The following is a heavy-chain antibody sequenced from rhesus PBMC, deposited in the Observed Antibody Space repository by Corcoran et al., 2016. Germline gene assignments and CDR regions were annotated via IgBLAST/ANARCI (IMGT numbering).Heavy chain of an antibody. CDR1: GASITSDH. Sequence: QVQLQESGPGLVKPSETLPLTCAVSGASITSDHWNWIRQAPGKGMEWIGRIFGSAENTHYNPALKSRVTVSRDTSRNLFSLKLSSVTAADTAIYFCAGSSNGYDEFGYWGQGVLVTVSA. J-gene: IGHJ4*01. V-gene: IGHV4S2*01. CDR3: AGSSNGYDEFGY. CDR2: IFGSAENT. D-gene: IGHD5-24*01.